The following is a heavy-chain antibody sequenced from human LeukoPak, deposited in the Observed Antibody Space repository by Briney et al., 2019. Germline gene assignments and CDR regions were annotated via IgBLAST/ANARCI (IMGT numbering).Heavy chain of an antibody. J-gene: IGHJ6*03. D-gene: IGHD3-16*01. Sequence: ASVKVSCKASGYTFTSYDINWVRRATGQGLEWMGWMNPNSGNTGYAQKFQGRVTITRNTSISTAYMELSSLRSEDTAVYYCARGQGDDQGIYMDVWGKGTTVTVSS. V-gene: IGHV1-8*03. CDR3: ARGQGDDQGIYMDV. CDR2: MNPNSGNT. CDR1: GYTFTSYD.